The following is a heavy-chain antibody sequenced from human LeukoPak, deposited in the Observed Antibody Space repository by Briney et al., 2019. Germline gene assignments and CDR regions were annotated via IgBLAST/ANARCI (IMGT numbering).Heavy chain of an antibody. J-gene: IGHJ4*02. V-gene: IGHV3-74*01. D-gene: IGHD4/OR15-4a*01. Sequence: GGSLRLSCAASGFTFSSYWMHWVRQAPGKGLVGVSRINDDGRSTSYADSVKGRFTISRDNAKNTLYLQMNSLRAEDTAVYYCARAYGGYYFDYWGQGTLVTVSS. CDR3: ARAYGGYYFDY. CDR2: INDDGRST. CDR1: GFTFSSYW.